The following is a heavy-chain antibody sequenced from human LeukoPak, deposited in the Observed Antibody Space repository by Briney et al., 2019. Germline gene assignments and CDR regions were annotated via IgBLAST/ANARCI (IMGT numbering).Heavy chain of an antibody. CDR1: GFTFSSYA. CDR2: ISGSGGST. D-gene: IGHD6-13*01. CDR3: AKRQQLTPNWFDP. J-gene: IGHJ5*02. V-gene: IGHV3-23*01. Sequence: GGSLRLSCAASGFTFSSYAMSWVRQAPGKGLEWVSAISGSGGSTYYADSEKGRFTISRDNSKNTLYLQMNSLRAEDTAAYYCAKRQQLTPNWFDPWGQGTLVTVSS.